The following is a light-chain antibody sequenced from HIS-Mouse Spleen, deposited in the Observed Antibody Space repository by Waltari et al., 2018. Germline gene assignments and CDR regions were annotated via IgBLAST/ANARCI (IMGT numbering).Light chain of an antibody. Sequence: SYELPQPPSVSVSPGQTARIPCSGDACPKKYAYGYQQKSGQAPLLVIYEDSKLPSGIPERFSGSSSGTMATLTISGAQVEDEADYYCYSTDSSGNHRVFGGGTKLTVL. CDR3: YSTDSSGNHRV. J-gene: IGLJ2*01. CDR2: EDS. CDR1: ACPKKY. V-gene: IGLV3-10*01.